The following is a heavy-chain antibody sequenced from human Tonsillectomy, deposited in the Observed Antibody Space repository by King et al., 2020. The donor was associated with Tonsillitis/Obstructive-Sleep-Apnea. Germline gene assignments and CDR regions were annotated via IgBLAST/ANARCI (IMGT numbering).Heavy chain of an antibody. J-gene: IGHJ6*03. CDR1: GFSLSTSGMG. CDR2: IDWDDDK. Sequence: TLKESGPALVKPTQTLTLTCTFSGFSLSTSGMGVSWIRQPPGKALEWLARIDWDDDKYYSTSLKTRLTIPKDTSKNQVVLTMTNMDPVDTATYYCALLRSDDYGDYAYYYYMDVWGKGTTVTGSS. V-gene: IGHV2-70*04. D-gene: IGHD4-17*01. CDR3: ALLRSDDYGDYAYYYYMDV.